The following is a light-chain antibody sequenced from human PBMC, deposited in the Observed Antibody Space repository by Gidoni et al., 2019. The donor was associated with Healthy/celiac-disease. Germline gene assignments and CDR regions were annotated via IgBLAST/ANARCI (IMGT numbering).Light chain of an antibody. CDR1: QRISSY. Sequence: DVQMTQSPSSLSASVGDRVTITCRASQRISSYSNWYQQKPGKAPKLLIYAASSLQSGVPSRFSGSGSGTDFTLTISSLQPEDFATYYCQQSYSTLTFGPGTKVDIK. J-gene: IGKJ3*01. V-gene: IGKV1-39*01. CDR3: QQSYSTLT. CDR2: AAS.